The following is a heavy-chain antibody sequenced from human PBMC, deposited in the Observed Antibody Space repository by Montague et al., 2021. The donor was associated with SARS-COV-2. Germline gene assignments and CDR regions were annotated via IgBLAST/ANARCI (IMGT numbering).Heavy chain of an antibody. CDR1: GFTFSPYA. D-gene: IGHD3-10*01. J-gene: IGHJ4*02. Sequence: SLRLSCAASGFTFSPYAMPWVRQAPGKGLEWVSSITSNGISTHYPDSVKGRFTISRDNSKNTLYLQMSSLRAEDTAIYFCLNYLGSGRYGDFWGQGTLVTVPS. CDR2: ITSNGIST. CDR3: LNYLGSGRYGDF. V-gene: IGHV3-23*01.